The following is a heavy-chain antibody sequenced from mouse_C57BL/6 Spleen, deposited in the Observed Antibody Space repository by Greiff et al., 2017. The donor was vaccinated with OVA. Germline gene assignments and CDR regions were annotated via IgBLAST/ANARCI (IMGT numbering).Heavy chain of an antibody. D-gene: IGHD1-1*01. J-gene: IGHJ4*01. Sequence: QVQLQQPGAELVKPGASVKLSCKASGYTFTSYWMHWVKQRPGQGLEWIGMIHPNSGSTNYNEKFKSKATLTVDKSSSTAYMQLSSLTSEDSAVYYGARSGYYGSSSPDYWGQGTSVTVSS. V-gene: IGHV1-64*01. CDR3: ARSGYYGSSSPDY. CDR1: GYTFTSYW. CDR2: IHPNSGST.